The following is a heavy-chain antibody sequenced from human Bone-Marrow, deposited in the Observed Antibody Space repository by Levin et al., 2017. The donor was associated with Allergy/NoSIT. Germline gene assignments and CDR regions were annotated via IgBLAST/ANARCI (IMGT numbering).Heavy chain of an antibody. D-gene: IGHD3-22*01. CDR3: ARGNYYDSSGYYYVSAPDY. Sequence: GGSLRLSCAASGFTFSSYDMHWVRQATGKGLEWVSAIGTAGDTYYPGSVKGRFTISRENAKNSLYLQMNSLRAGDTAVYYCARGNYYDSSGYYYVSAPDYWGQGTLVTVSS. CDR2: IGTAGDT. CDR1: GFTFSSYD. V-gene: IGHV3-13*01. J-gene: IGHJ4*02.